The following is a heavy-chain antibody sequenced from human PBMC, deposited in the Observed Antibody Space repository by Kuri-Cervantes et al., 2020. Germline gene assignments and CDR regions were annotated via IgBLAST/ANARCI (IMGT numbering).Heavy chain of an antibody. CDR1: GFTFSSYW. D-gene: IGHD3-22*01. Sequence: GESLKISCAASGFTFSSYWMSWVRQAPGKGLEWVANIKQDGSEKYYVDSVKGRFTISRDNAKNSLYLQMNSLRAEDTAVYYCAKDTYYHDSSGYYVFEYWGQGTLVTVSS. CDR2: IKQDGSEK. CDR3: AKDTYYHDSSGYYVFEY. V-gene: IGHV3-7*01. J-gene: IGHJ4*02.